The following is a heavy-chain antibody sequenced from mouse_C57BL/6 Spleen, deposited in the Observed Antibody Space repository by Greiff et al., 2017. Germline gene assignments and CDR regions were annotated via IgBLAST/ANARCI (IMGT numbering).Heavy chain of an antibody. CDR3: AKKGYYGSEYYAMDY. Sequence: VQLQQPGAELVKPGASVKMSCKASGYTSNSSWITWVKQRPGQGLEWIGDIYPGSGSTNYNEKFKSKATLTVDTSSRTAYMQHSSLTSEDSAVDYCAKKGYYGSEYYAMDYWGQGTSVTVSS. D-gene: IGHD1-1*01. V-gene: IGHV1-55*01. CDR1: GYTSNSSW. CDR2: IYPGSGST. J-gene: IGHJ4*01.